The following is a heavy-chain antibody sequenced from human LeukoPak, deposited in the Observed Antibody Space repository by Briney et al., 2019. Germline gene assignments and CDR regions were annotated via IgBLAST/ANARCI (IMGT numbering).Heavy chain of an antibody. J-gene: IGHJ4*02. CDR2: ISGSGGTT. V-gene: IGHV3-23*01. CDR1: GFTFSSYA. D-gene: IGHD6-19*01. Sequence: GGSLRLSCAASGFTFSSYAMSWVRQAPGKGLEWVSGISGSGGTTYYADSVKGRFTISRDNSKNTLYLRMNSLTADDTAVYYCAAQWLVSGGGQGTPVTVSS. CDR3: AAQWLVSG.